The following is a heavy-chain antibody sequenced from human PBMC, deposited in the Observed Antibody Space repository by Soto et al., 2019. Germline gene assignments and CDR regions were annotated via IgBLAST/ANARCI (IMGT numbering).Heavy chain of an antibody. CDR2: ISYDGSNK. CDR1: GFTFSSYG. J-gene: IGHJ4*02. CDR3: AKDPRNYCSGGSCTGFDY. Sequence: QVQLVESGGGVVQPGRSLRLSCAASGFTFSSYGMHWVRQAPGKGLEWVAVISYDGSNKYYADSVKGRFTISRDNSKNTLYLQMNSLRAEDTAVYYCAKDPRNYCSGGSCTGFDYWGQGTLVTVSS. V-gene: IGHV3-30*18. D-gene: IGHD2-15*01.